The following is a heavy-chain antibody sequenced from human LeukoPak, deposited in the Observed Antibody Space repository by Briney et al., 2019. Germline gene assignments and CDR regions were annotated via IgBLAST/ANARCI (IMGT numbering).Heavy chain of an antibody. V-gene: IGHV3-7*01. CDR2: IKQDGSET. CDR1: GFTFSNYW. D-gene: IGHD1-14*01. Sequence: GGSLRLSCAASGFTFSNYWINWVRQAPGKGLEWVANIKQDGSETYCVDSVKGRFTISRDNAKNSLYLQMNSLRAEDTAVYYCVRPPHSYYYYMDVWGKGTTVTVSS. J-gene: IGHJ6*03. CDR3: VRPPHSYYYYMDV.